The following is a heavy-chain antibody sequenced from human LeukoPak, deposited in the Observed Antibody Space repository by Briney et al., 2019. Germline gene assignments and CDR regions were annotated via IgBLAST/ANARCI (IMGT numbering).Heavy chain of an antibody. V-gene: IGHV3-23*01. D-gene: IGHD6-13*01. CDR3: AKGRSSSWFHYFDY. Sequence: GGSLRLSCAASGFTFSSYDMSWVRQAPGKGLEWVSAISGSGGSTYYADSVKGRFTISRDNSKNTLYLQMNSLRAEDTAVYYCAKGRSSSWFHYFDYWGQGTLVTVSS. CDR1: GFTFSSYD. J-gene: IGHJ4*02. CDR2: ISGSGGST.